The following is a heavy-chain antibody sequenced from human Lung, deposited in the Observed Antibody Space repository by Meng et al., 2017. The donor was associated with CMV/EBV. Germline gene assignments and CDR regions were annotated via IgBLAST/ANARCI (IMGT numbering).Heavy chain of an antibody. V-gene: IGHV4-30-4*08. CDR3: ARADYYNLMDV. J-gene: IGHJ6*02. Sequence: SETLSLXXTVSGPSIDSDNYYCSWIRQPPGKGLEWIGYIYYSGSSFYNPSLKSRVTISLNMSKNQFSLYLSSVTAADTAVYYCARADYYNLMDVWGQGTTVTVSS. CDR1: GPSIDSDNYY. CDR2: IYYSGSS.